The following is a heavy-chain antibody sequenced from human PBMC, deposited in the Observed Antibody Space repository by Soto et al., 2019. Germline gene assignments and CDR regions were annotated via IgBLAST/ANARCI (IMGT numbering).Heavy chain of an antibody. CDR1: GGTFSSYA. Sequence: SVKVSCKASGGTFSSYAISWVRQAPGQGLEWMGGIIPIFGTANYAQKFQGRVTITADESTSTAYMELSSLRSEDTAVYYCARFSGPTGVTLEDDSFGYWGQGTLVTVSS. V-gene: IGHV1-69*13. CDR2: IIPIFGTA. J-gene: IGHJ4*02. D-gene: IGHD3-3*01. CDR3: ARFSGPTGVTLEDDSFGY.